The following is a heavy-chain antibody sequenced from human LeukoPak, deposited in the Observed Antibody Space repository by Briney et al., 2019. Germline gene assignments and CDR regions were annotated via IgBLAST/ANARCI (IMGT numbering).Heavy chain of an antibody. CDR1: GGSFSGYY. D-gene: IGHD3-22*01. Sequence: PSETLSLTCAVYGGSFSGYYWSWIRQPPGKGLEWIGEINHSGSTNYNPSLKSRVTISVDTSKNQFSLKLSSVTAADTAVCYCARGLKNYYDSSGYLAFDIWGQGTMVTVSS. J-gene: IGHJ3*02. CDR3: ARGLKNYYDSSGYLAFDI. CDR2: INHSGST. V-gene: IGHV4-34*01.